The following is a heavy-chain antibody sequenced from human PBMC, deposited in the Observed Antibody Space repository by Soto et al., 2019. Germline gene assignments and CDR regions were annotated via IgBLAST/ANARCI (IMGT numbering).Heavy chain of an antibody. CDR2: IYYSGGT. D-gene: IGHD3-10*01. Sequence: QLQLQESGPGLVKPSETLSLTCTVSGGSISSSSYYWGWIRQPPGKGLEWIGSIYYSGGTYYNPSLKSRVPMSVDTSKNQFSLKLSSVTAADTAVYYCAQGGSRPHPYNWFDPWGQGTLVTVSS. CDR3: AQGGSRPHPYNWFDP. J-gene: IGHJ5*02. CDR1: GGSISSSSYY. V-gene: IGHV4-39*01.